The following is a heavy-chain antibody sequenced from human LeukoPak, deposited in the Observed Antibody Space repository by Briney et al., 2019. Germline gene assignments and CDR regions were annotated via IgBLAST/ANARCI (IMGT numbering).Heavy chain of an antibody. CDR2: IYYSGST. J-gene: IGHJ6*02. CDR3: AREKSRLVSNYDILTGYPKYYYGMDV. D-gene: IGHD3-9*01. CDR1: GYSISSGYY. V-gene: IGHV4-38-2*02. Sequence: SETLSLTCTVSGYSISSGYYWGWIRQPPGKGLEWIGSIYYSGSTYYNPSLKSRVTISVDTSKNQFSLKLSSVTAADTAVYYCAREKSRLVSNYDILTGYPKYYYGMDVWGQGTTVTVSS.